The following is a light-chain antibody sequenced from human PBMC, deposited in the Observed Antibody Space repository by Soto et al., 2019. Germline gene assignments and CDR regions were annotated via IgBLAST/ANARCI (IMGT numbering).Light chain of an antibody. Sequence: LTQPASVSGSPGQSVTISRTGASSDVGGSDHVSWYQQHPGKAPKLILYEVNNRPSGVSNRFSGSKSGNTASLIISGLQADDEAEYFCSSYSTTSTLVFGSGTKVTVL. CDR2: EVN. V-gene: IGLV2-14*03. CDR1: SSDVGGSDH. J-gene: IGLJ1*01. CDR3: SSYSTTSTLV.